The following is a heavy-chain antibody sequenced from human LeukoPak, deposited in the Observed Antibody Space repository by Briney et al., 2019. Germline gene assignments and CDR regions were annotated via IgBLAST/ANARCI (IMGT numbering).Heavy chain of an antibody. Sequence: SVKVSCKASGGTFSSYAITWVRRAPGQGLEWMGGIIPIFGTPNYAQSFQGRVTITADESTSTAYMELSSLRSEDAAVYYCARAYNPYYYYYYYMDVWGKGTTVTISS. J-gene: IGHJ6*03. V-gene: IGHV1-69*13. CDR1: GGTFSSYA. D-gene: IGHD1-14*01. CDR2: IIPIFGTP. CDR3: ARAYNPYYYYYYYMDV.